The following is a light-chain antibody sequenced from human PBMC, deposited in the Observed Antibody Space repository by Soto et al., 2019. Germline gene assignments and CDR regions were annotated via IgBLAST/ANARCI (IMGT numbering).Light chain of an antibody. J-gene: IGLJ1*01. CDR1: SSNIGSNG. CDR2: NNN. CDR3: AAWDDSLNGDV. Sequence: QSVLTQSPSASGTPGQRVTISCSGSSSNIGSNGANWYQHLPGTAPKLLIYNNNQRPSGVPDRFSGSKSGTSASLAISGLQSGDEADYYCAAWDDSLNGDVFGIGTKVTVL. V-gene: IGLV1-44*01.